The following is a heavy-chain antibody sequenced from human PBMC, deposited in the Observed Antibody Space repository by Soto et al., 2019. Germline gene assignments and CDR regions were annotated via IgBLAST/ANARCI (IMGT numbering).Heavy chain of an antibody. CDR1: GFTFSSYS. CDR3: AVLQFYGSGSYTPNYAFDI. V-gene: IGHV3-21*01. D-gene: IGHD3-10*01. CDR2: ISSSSSYI. J-gene: IGHJ3*02. Sequence: PGGSLRLSCAASGFTFSSYSMNWVRQAPGKGLEWVSSISSSSSYIYYAASVKGRFTISRDNAKNSLYLQMNSLRAEDTAVYYCAVLQFYGSGSYTPNYAFDIWGQGTMVTVSS.